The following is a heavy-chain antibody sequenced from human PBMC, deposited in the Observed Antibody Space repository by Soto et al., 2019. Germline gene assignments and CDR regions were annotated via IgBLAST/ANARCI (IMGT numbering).Heavy chain of an antibody. CDR1: GFTFSSYG. CDR2: IRSNGGST. J-gene: IGHJ6*03. Sequence: GGSLRLSCAASGFTFSSYGMHWVRQAPGKGLEWVSAIRSNGGSTYYATSVKGRFTISRDNSKNTLYLKTGSLRAEDMAVYYCARGGNDIVVVPAAICYYYYMDVWGQGTTVTVSS. D-gene: IGHD2-2*01. V-gene: IGHV3-64*01. CDR3: ARGGNDIVVVPAAICYYYYMDV.